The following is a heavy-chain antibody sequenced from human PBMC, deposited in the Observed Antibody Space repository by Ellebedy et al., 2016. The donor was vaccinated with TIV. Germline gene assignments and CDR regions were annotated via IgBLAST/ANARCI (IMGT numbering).Heavy chain of an antibody. D-gene: IGHD6-6*01. CDR2: ISYDGSNI. Sequence: GESLKISCAASGFTFSSYAMSWVRQAPGKGLEWVAIISYDGSNIQFPDSVKGRFTISRDNSKNTVYLQMNSLRAEDTAVYYCARDFHYTTSSVGHYFDYWGQGTLVTVSS. J-gene: IGHJ4*02. CDR3: ARDFHYTTSSVGHYFDY. V-gene: IGHV3-30*03. CDR1: GFTFSSYA.